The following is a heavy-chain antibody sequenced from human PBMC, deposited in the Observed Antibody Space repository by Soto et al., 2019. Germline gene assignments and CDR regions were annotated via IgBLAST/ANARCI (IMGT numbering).Heavy chain of an antibody. CDR2: IIPIIGII. CDR1: GGTFSSYT. Sequence: SVKVSCKASGGTFSSYTITWVRQAPGQGLEWMGRIIPIIGIINYAQKFQGRVTISADKFTGTAYMELTGLRSDDTAVYYCAGDPDSHYNDSHASSYPWGQGTLVTVSS. D-gene: IGHD4-4*01. J-gene: IGHJ5*02. V-gene: IGHV1-69*04. CDR3: AGDPDSHYNDSHASSYP.